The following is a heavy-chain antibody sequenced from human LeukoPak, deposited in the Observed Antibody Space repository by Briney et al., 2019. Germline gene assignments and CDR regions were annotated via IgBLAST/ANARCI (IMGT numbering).Heavy chain of an antibody. Sequence: SETLSLTCTVSGGSISSGDYYWSWIRQPPGKGLEWIGYICYSGSTNYNPSLKSRVTISVDTSKNQFSLKLSSVTAADTAVYYCARDTTTWFGESYFDYWGQGTLVTVSS. D-gene: IGHD3-10*01. CDR1: GGSISSGDYY. CDR3: ARDTTTWFGESYFDY. J-gene: IGHJ4*02. V-gene: IGHV4-61*08. CDR2: ICYSGST.